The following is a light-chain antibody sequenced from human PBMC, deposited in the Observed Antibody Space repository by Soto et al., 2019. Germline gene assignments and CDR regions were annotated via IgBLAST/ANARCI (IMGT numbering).Light chain of an antibody. Sequence: QPVLTQPPSASGTPGQRVTISCSGSSSNIGSNTVNWYQQLPGTAPKLLFYSNNQRPSGVPDRFSGSKSGTSASLAISGLQSEDEADYYCAAWDDSLNGPVFGGGTKVTVL. V-gene: IGLV1-44*01. CDR3: AAWDDSLNGPV. CDR1: SSNIGSNT. J-gene: IGLJ2*01. CDR2: SNN.